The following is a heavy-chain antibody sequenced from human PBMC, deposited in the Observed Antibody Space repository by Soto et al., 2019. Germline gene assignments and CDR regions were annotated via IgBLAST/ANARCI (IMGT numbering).Heavy chain of an antibody. Sequence: GESLKISCQSSGYSFTSYWIGWVRQRPGKGLEWMGIIYPDDSDTRYSPSFQGQVTISADKSISTAYLQWSSLKASDTAMYYCARRETYYYDSSGPPYYYYGMDVWGQGTTVTVSS. D-gene: IGHD3-22*01. CDR2: IYPDDSDT. CDR1: GYSFTSYW. V-gene: IGHV5-51*01. CDR3: ARRETYYYDSSGPPYYYYGMDV. J-gene: IGHJ6*02.